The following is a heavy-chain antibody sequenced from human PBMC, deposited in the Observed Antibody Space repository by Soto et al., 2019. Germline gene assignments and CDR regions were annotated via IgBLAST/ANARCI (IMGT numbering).Heavy chain of an antibody. J-gene: IGHJ6*02. CDR3: AKDYYDRSGYTLYYYYGMDV. CDR2: ISYDGSDK. D-gene: IGHD3-22*01. CDR1: GFTFSSYG. V-gene: IGHV3-30*18. Sequence: PVGSLRFSCAASGFTFSSYGMHWVRQAPGKGPEWLAVISYDGSDKYYGDSVKGRFTISRDDSKNTLFLQMNRLRAEDTALYYCAKDYYDRSGYTLYYYYGMDVWGQGTTVTVSS.